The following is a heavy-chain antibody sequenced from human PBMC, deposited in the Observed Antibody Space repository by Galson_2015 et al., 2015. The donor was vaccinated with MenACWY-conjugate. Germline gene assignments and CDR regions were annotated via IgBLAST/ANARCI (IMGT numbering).Heavy chain of an antibody. CDR3: ARWAYCSGGSFHRYDH. CDR1: GFTFSTYS. V-gene: IGHV3-7*03. D-gene: IGHD2-15*01. J-gene: IGHJ4*02. CDR2: IKQDGSDK. Sequence: SLRLSCAASGFTFSTYSMNWVRQAPGKGLEWVANIKQDGSDKYYVDSVKGRFTISRDNAKNSLYLQMNSLRAEDTAIYYCARWAYCSGGSFHRYDHWGQGTLVTVSS.